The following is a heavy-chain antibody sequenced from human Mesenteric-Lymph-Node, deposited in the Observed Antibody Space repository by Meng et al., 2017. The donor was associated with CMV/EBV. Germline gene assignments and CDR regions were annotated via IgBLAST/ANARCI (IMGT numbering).Heavy chain of an antibody. CDR1: EAYFGNDT. CDR2: SIPQFSAA. CDR3: ARELSGYDGAAGF. D-gene: IGHD5-12*01. V-gene: IGHV1-69*01. Sequence: KGSEAYFGNDTISWRRQAPGKGQEWMGGSIPQFSAANYEQRFRDRLTITANESTKIAYLELSRLTTQDTAVYYCARELSGYDGAAGFWGQGTLVTVSS. J-gene: IGHJ4*02.